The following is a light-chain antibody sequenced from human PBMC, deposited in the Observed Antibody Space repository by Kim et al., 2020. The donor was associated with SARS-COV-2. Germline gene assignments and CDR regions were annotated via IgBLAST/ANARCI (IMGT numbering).Light chain of an antibody. V-gene: IGKV1-27*01. Sequence: ASVGDRVTITGRASQDIANSLAWYQQKPGTVPKVLIYGASTLQSGVPSRFSGSGSGTEFTLTIGSLQTEDVATYNCQKYNSAPWTFGPGTKGEIK. CDR2: GAS. CDR3: QKYNSAPWT. J-gene: IGKJ1*01. CDR1: QDIANS.